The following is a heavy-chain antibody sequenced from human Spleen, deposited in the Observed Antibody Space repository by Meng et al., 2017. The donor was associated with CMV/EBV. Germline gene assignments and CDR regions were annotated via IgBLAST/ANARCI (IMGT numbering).Heavy chain of an antibody. CDR1: GFSFNNFW. CDR3: VRKVGTD. Sequence: GGSLRLSCAASGFSFNNFWMSWVRQTPGEGLEWVANINQDGSKMYYVDSVKGRFTISRDNAKKSIYLQMNTLRAEDSAVYYCVRKVGTDWGQGALVTVSS. J-gene: IGHJ4*02. V-gene: IGHV3-7*01. D-gene: IGHD2-21*02. CDR2: INQDGSKM.